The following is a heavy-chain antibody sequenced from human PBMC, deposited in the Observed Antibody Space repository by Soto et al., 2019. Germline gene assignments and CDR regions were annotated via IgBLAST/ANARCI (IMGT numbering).Heavy chain of an antibody. V-gene: IGHV6-1*01. D-gene: IGHD1-26*01. Sequence: RSLTCAITGDSVSSNSAGWSWVRQSPSRGLEWLGRTYYRSKWYYEYAVSVRGRITINPDTSKNQYSLQLNSVTPEDTAVYFCARGEQYSGRIFDYWGQGTLVAVSS. CDR3: ARGEQYSGRIFDY. CDR2: TYYRSKWYY. CDR1: GDSVSSNSAG. J-gene: IGHJ4*01.